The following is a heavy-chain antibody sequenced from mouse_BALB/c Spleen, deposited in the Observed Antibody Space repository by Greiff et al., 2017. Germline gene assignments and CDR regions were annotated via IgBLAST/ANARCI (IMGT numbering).Heavy chain of an antibody. J-gene: IGHJ4*01. Sequence: VKLMESGAELVRPGTSVKVSCKASGYAFTNYLIEWVKQRPGQGLEWIGVINPGSGGTNYNEKFKGKATLTADKSSSTAYMQLSSLTSDDSAVYFCARNYGSSYTYAMDYWGQGTSVTVSS. V-gene: IGHV1-54*01. CDR1: GYAFTNYL. D-gene: IGHD1-1*01. CDR2: INPGSGGT. CDR3: ARNYGSSYTYAMDY.